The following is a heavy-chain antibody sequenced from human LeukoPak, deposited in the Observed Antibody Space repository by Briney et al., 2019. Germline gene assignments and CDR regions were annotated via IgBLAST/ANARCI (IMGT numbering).Heavy chain of an antibody. V-gene: IGHV3-9*01. Sequence: PGGSLRLSCAASGFTFDDYAMHWVRRAPGKGLEWVSGISWNSGSIGYADSVKGRFTISRDNAKNTLYLQMNSLRAEDTAVYYCARESYDYVWGSYRHPYYYYYMDVWGKGTTVTVSS. CDR2: ISWNSGSI. J-gene: IGHJ6*03. CDR3: ARESYDYVWGSYRHPYYYYYMDV. CDR1: GFTFDDYA. D-gene: IGHD3-16*02.